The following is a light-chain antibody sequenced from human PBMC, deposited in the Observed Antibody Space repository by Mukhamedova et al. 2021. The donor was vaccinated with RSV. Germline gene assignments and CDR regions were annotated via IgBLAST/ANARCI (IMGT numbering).Light chain of an antibody. V-gene: IGKV1-27*01. CDR3: QKYNSALSIT. Sequence: WYQRRVHGKVPKLLIYVASTLQSGVPSRFSGSGSGTDFTLTINSLQPEEVATYYCQKYNSALSITFGPGTKVDIK. CDR2: VAS. J-gene: IGKJ3*01.